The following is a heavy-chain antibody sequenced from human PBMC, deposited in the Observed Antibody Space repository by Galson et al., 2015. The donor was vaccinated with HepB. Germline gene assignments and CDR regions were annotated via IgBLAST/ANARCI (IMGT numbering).Heavy chain of an antibody. CDR2: INTNTGNP. J-gene: IGHJ6*02. V-gene: IGHV7-4-1*02. Sequence: SVKVSCKASGYTFTSYAMNWVRQAPGQGLEWMGWINTNTGNPTYAQGFTGRFVFSLDTSVSTAYLQISSLNAEDTAVYYCARDSWVEDSSGYYYSHDYGMDVWGQGTTVTVSS. CDR1: GYTFTSYA. CDR3: ARDSWVEDSSGYYYSHDYGMDV. D-gene: IGHD3-22*01.